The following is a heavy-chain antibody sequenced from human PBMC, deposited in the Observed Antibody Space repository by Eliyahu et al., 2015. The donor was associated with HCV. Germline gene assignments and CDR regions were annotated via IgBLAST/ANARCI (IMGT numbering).Heavy chain of an antibody. Sequence: EVQLVESGGGLLQPGGSLRLSCAASGLTFSSYWMHWVRQVPGTGPVWVSGINSGGNITTYADSVKGRFTISRDNAKNTLYLQMNSLRAEDTAVYYCARGTYGYSTDWGQGTLVTVSS. CDR1: GLTFSSYW. V-gene: IGHV3-74*01. J-gene: IGHJ4*02. CDR2: INSGGNIT. CDR3: ARGTYGYSTD. D-gene: IGHD3/OR15-3a*01.